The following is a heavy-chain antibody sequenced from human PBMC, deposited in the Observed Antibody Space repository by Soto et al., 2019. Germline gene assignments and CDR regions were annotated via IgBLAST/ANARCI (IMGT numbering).Heavy chain of an antibody. Sequence: EAQLVESGGGLVQPGGSLRLSCAASGFPFSGYWMSWVRHTPGKGLEWVAITNQDGSGKYYMDSVKGRFTISRDNTENSLYLQMNSLGDDDTGVYYCARDGYHYVMDLWGQGTTVTVSS. J-gene: IGHJ6*02. CDR1: GFPFSGYW. CDR3: ARDGYHYVMDL. CDR2: TNQDGSGK. V-gene: IGHV3-7*04.